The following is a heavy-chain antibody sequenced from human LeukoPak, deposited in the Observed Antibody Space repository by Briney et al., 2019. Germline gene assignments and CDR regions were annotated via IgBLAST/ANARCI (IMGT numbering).Heavy chain of an antibody. Sequence: PGGSLRLSCAASGFTFSNYWMHWVRQAPGKGPVWVSRIKSDGSSTRFADSVQGRFTIPRDNGKNTVYLQMNSLRAEDTAVYYCARGGDTSNWYPGYFDYWGQGALVTVSS. D-gene: IGHD6-13*01. CDR1: GFTFSNYW. J-gene: IGHJ4*02. V-gene: IGHV3-74*01. CDR3: ARGGDTSNWYPGYFDY. CDR2: IKSDGSST.